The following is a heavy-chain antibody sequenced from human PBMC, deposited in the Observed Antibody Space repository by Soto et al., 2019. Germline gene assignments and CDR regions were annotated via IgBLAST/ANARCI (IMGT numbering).Heavy chain of an antibody. CDR2: ISGSGGST. Sequence: WGSLRLSCAASGFTFISYAIIFFRQSPGKGLEWVSAISGSGGSTYYADSVKGRFTISRDNSKNTLYLQMNSLRAEDTAVYYCAKIQLWSRGAFDIWGQGTMVTVSS. D-gene: IGHD5-18*01. J-gene: IGHJ3*02. V-gene: IGHV3-23*01. CDR3: AKIQLWSRGAFDI. CDR1: GFTFISYA.